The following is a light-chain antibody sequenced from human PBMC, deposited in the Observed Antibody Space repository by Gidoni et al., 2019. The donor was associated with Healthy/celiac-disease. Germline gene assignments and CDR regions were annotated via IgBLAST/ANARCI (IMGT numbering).Light chain of an antibody. CDR1: QSVSSN. Sequence: EIVMTQSPPTLSVSPGERATLSCSASQSVSSNLAWYQQKPGQAPRLLIYGASTRATGIPARFSGSGSGTEFTLTISSLQSEDFAVYYCQQYNNWPRTFGQGTKLEIK. V-gene: IGKV3-15*01. J-gene: IGKJ2*01. CDR2: GAS. CDR3: QQYNNWPRT.